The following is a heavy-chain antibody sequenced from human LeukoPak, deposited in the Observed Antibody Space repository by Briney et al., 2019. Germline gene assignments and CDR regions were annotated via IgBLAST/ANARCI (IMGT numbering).Heavy chain of an antibody. Sequence: GGSLRLSCAASGFTFSDYYMSWIRQAPGKGLEWVSSISSSSSYIYYADSVKGRFTISRDNAKNSLFLQMNSLRVEDTAVYYCARVAYDSSGYYGDWGQGTLVTVSS. D-gene: IGHD3-22*01. V-gene: IGHV3-11*06. CDR3: ARVAYDSSGYYGD. J-gene: IGHJ4*02. CDR2: ISSSSSYI. CDR1: GFTFSDYY.